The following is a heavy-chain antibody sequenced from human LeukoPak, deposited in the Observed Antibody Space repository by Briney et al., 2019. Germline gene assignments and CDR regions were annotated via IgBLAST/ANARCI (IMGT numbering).Heavy chain of an antibody. V-gene: IGHV3-23*01. CDR3: AKEVHGSGSYFSGMPLDLVY. CDR1: GFTFSSYA. D-gene: IGHD3-10*01. J-gene: IGHJ4*02. Sequence: GGSLRLSCAASGFTFSSYAMHWVRQALGKGLEWVSAISGSGGSTYYADSVKGRFTISRDNSKNTLYLQMNSLRAEDTAVYYCAKEVHGSGSYFSGMPLDLVYWGQGTLVTVSS. CDR2: ISGSGGST.